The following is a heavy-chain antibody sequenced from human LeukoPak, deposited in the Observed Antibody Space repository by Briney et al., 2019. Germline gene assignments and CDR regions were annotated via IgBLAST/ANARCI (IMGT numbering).Heavy chain of an antibody. D-gene: IGHD3-10*01. CDR2: KKEVGVR. CDR3: KGRFTISRDNAKSSLYLQMNSLRAEDTAVYYCARERGDPMGRGVIIKHKYYYYMDV. J-gene: IGHJ6*03. CDR1: GFTFSNYW. Sequence: GGSLTLSCAASGFTFSNYWMSWVRQAPGKGLEWVPNKKEVGVRKNIWNLVKGELPISKNNARSYRYLQIKTLKAEETLVDSVKGRFTISRDNAKSSLYLQMNSLRAEDTAVYYCARERGDPMGRGVIIKHKYYYYMDVWGKGTTVTVSS. V-gene: IGHV3-7*01.